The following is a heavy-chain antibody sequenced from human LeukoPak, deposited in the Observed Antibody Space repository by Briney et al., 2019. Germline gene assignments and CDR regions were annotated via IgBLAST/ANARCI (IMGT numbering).Heavy chain of an antibody. CDR2: IIPIFGTA. CDR3: ARGGIFWVPAFAD. Sequence: SVKVSCKASGGTFSSYAISWVRQAPGQGLEWMGGIIPIFGTANYAQKFQGRVTITADESTSTAYMELSSLRSEDTAVYYCARGGIFWVPAFADWGQGTLVTVSS. CDR1: GGTFSSYA. J-gene: IGHJ4*02. D-gene: IGHD3-3*02. V-gene: IGHV1-69*01.